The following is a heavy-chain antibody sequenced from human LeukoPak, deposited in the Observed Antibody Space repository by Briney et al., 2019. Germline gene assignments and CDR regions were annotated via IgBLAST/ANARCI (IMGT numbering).Heavy chain of an antibody. CDR2: ISAYNGNT. J-gene: IGHJ3*02. CDR3: ARDEPPGYSSSWYIGGDAFDI. V-gene: IGHV1-18*04. Sequence: ASVKVSCKASGYTFTSYYMHWVRQAPGQGLEWMGWISAYNGNTNYAQKLQGRVTMTTDTTTSTAYMELRSLRSDDTAVYYCARDEPPGYSSSWYIGGDAFDIWGQGTMVTVSS. CDR1: GYTFTSYY. D-gene: IGHD6-13*01.